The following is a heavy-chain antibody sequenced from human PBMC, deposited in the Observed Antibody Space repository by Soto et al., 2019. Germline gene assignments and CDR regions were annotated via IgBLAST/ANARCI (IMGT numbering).Heavy chain of an antibody. CDR3: GRLDPGRPSIYYRMDV. D-gene: IGHD3-10*01. Sequence: QLQLQESGPGLVKPSETLSLTCTVSGGSISSSSYYWGWIRQPPGKGLEWIGSIYYSGSTYYNPTLKSRVTISLDTSKNQFSLELGSVPAADTAVYYCGRLDPGRPSIYYRMDVWGQGPTVSVSS. J-gene: IGHJ6*02. CDR2: IYYSGST. CDR1: GGSISSSSYY. V-gene: IGHV4-39*01.